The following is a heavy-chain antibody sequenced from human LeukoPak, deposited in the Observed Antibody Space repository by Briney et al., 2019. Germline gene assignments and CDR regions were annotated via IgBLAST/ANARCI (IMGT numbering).Heavy chain of an antibody. CDR1: GGSFSGYY. V-gene: IGHV4-34*01. Sequence: SETLSLTCAVYGGSFSGYYWSWIRRPPGKGLEWIGEINHSGSTNYNPSLKSRVTISVDTSKNQFSLKLSSVTAADTAVYYCARAHYDYVWGSYRPFDYWGQGTLVTVSS. J-gene: IGHJ4*02. D-gene: IGHD3-16*02. CDR2: INHSGST. CDR3: ARAHYDYVWGSYRPFDY.